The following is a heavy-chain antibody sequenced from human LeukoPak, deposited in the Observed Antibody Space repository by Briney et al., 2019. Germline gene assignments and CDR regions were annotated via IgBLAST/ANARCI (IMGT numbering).Heavy chain of an antibody. CDR1: GFTFSSYA. Sequence: GGSLRLSCAASGFTFSSYAMHWVRQAPGKGLEWVAVILYDGSNKYYADSVKGRFTISRDNSKNTLYLQMNSLRAEDTAVYYCARYTATVVWGKGTTVTVSS. D-gene: IGHD5-18*01. J-gene: IGHJ6*04. CDR3: ARYTATVV. V-gene: IGHV3-30*04. CDR2: ILYDGSNK.